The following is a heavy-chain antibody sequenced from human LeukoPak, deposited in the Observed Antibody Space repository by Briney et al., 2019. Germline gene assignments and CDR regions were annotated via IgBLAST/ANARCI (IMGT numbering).Heavy chain of an antibody. D-gene: IGHD6-6*01. Sequence: PGGSLRLSCAASGFPFSAYAMTWVRQAPGRGLEWVSAISGSGGNTYYADSVKGRFTISRDNSKNKLFLQMDSLRAEDTAIYYCAKDGRAARPYRRIYFDFWGQGTLVTVSS. CDR3: AKDGRAARPYRRIYFDF. V-gene: IGHV3-23*01. CDR2: ISGSGGNT. J-gene: IGHJ4*02. CDR1: GFPFSAYA.